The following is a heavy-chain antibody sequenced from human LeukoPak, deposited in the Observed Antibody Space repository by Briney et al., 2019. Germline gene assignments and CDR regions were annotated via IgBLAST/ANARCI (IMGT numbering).Heavy chain of an antibody. CDR1: GFTFSSYA. D-gene: IGHD5-18*01. CDR2: ISYDGSNK. CDR3: AREQQPGYFDY. V-gene: IGHV3-30-3*01. Sequence: GRSLRLSCAASGFTFSSYAMHWVRQAPGKGLEWVAVISYDGSNKYYADSVKGRFTISRDNSKNTLYLQMNSLRAEDTAVYYCAREQQPGYFDYWGQGTLVTVSS. J-gene: IGHJ4*02.